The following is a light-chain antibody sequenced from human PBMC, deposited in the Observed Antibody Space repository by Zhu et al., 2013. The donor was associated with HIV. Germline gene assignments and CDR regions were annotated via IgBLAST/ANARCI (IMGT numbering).Light chain of an antibody. V-gene: IGLV2-14*03. Sequence: QSALTQPASVSGSPGQSITISCTGTSRDVGGHNHVSWYQQHPGKAPKLMIYDVSDRPSGVSNRFSGSKSGNTASLTISGLQPEDEADYYCISYRTTSTYVFGTGTKVTVL. J-gene: IGLJ1*01. CDR1: SRDVGGHNH. CDR3: ISYRTTSTYV. CDR2: DVS.